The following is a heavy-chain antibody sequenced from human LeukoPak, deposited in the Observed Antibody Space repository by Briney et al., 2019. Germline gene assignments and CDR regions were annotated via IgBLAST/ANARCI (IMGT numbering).Heavy chain of an antibody. Sequence: AASVKVSCKASGYTFTSYGISWVRQAPGQGLEWMGWISAYNGNTNYAQKLQGRVTMTTDTSTSTAYMELRSLRSDDTAVYYCARCIVVVPAAMDYYYGMDVWGQGTTVTVSS. CDR3: ARCIVVVPAAMDYYYGMDV. CDR1: GYTFTSYG. V-gene: IGHV1-18*01. CDR2: ISAYNGNT. J-gene: IGHJ6*02. D-gene: IGHD2-2*01.